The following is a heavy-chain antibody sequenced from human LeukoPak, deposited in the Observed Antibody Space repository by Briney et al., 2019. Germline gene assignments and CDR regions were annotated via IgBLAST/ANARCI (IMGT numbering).Heavy chain of an antibody. Sequence: SETLSLTWTVSGGSISRYYGSWIRQPAGEGLEWIGRIYSWGSTNYNPSLKSRVTMSVDTSKNQFSLKLSSVTDADTVVYYCARETIDYYDSSGYNYHFGYWGQGTLVTVSS. CDR2: IYSWGST. J-gene: IGHJ4*02. CDR3: ARETIDYYDSSGYNYHFGY. V-gene: IGHV4-4*07. CDR1: GGSISRYY. D-gene: IGHD3-22*01.